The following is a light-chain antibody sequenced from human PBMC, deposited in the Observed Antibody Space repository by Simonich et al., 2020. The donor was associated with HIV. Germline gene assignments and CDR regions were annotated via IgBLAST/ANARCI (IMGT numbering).Light chain of an antibody. J-gene: IGKJ3*01. Sequence: EIVMTQSPATLSVSPGKRATLSCRASQSVSSNLAWYQHKPGLAPRLLNSGASTRATGIPARFSGSGSGTDFTLTISRLEPEDFAVYYCQQYGSSFTFGPGTKVDIK. CDR1: QSVSSN. CDR2: GAS. V-gene: IGKV3-15*01. CDR3: QQYGSSFT.